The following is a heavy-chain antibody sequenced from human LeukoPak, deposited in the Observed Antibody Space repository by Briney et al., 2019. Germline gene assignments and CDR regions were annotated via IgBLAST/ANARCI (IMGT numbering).Heavy chain of an antibody. CDR2: IYHSGST. D-gene: IGHD1-7*01. CDR3: ARGVGNYLPYNWFDP. CDR1: GGSFSGYY. J-gene: IGHJ5*02. Sequence: PSETLSLTCAVYGGSFSGYYWSWIRQPPGKGLEWIGSIYHSGSTYYNPSLKSRVTISVDTSKNQFSLKLSSVTAADTAVYYCARGVGNYLPYNWFDPWGQGTLVTVSS. V-gene: IGHV4-34*01.